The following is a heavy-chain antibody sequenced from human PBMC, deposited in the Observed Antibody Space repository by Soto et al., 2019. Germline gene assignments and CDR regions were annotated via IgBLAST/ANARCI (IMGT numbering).Heavy chain of an antibody. CDR3: ARDRGYDAHDYYYNAMDV. CDR1: GFTFRTYT. D-gene: IGHD2-15*01. Sequence: GGSLRLSCVASGFTFRTYTMNWVHQAPGKGLEWVSDIRGFSPYTFYAESVKGRFTISRDNAKNSLYLQMNSLGVEDTAVYYCARDRGYDAHDYYYNAMDVWGQGTTVTVSS. V-gene: IGHV3-21*01. CDR2: IRGFSPYT. J-gene: IGHJ6*02.